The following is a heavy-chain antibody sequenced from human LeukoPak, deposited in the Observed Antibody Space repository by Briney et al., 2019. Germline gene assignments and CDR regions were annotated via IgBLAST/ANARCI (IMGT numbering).Heavy chain of an antibody. D-gene: IGHD1-26*01. V-gene: IGHV4-34*01. J-gene: IGHJ4*02. CDR1: GGSFSNYY. CDR2: ISHSGST. CDR3: VIFIMGTTTTDY. Sequence: SETLSLTCAVFGGSFSNYYLHWIRQPPGKGLEWIGVISHSGSTKYNPSLKSRVTISGDSSKNQFSLNLSSVTDTDVYYCVIFIMGTTTTDYWGQGTLVTVSS.